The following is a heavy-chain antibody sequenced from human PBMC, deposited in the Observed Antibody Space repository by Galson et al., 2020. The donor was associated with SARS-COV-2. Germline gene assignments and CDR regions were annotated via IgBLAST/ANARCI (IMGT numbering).Heavy chain of an antibody. J-gene: IGHJ4*02. Sequence: SETLSLTCAVSGGSISSSNWWSLVRQPPGKGLEWIGEIYHSGSTNYNPSLKSRVTISVDKSKNQFSLKLSSVTAADTAVYYCARSGVGSTEFDYWGQGTLVTVSS. CDR3: ARSGVGSTEFDY. CDR1: GGSISSSNW. V-gene: IGHV4-4*02. CDR2: IYHSGST. D-gene: IGHD1-26*01.